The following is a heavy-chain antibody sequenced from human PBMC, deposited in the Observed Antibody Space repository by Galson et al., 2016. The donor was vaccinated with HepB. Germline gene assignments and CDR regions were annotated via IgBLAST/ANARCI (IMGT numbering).Heavy chain of an antibody. CDR1: GFTFYNYA. CDR3: ARECPPCYYTDV. CDR2: ISGSGGDT. V-gene: IGHV3-23*01. J-gene: IGHJ6*03. Sequence: SLRLSCAASGFTFYNYAMTWVRQAPGRGLECVSIISGSGGDTDYADSVKGRFTVSTDLSKHTVYLQMNSLKTEDTAVYYCARECPPCYYTDVWGKGTTVTVS.